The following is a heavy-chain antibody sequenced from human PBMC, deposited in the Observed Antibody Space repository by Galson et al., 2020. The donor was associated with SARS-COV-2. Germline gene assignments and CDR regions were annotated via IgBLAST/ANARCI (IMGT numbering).Heavy chain of an antibody. J-gene: IGHJ4*02. CDR3: ARHGSGIPLDYFDY. CDR2: IYYRVSS. V-gene: IGHV4-59*08. D-gene: IGHD2-15*01. Sequence: ETSETLSLTCTVSGGSIRSYYWSWIRQPPGKGLEWIGYIYYRVSSNYNPSLKSRVTISVDTSKNQFSLKLSSVTAADTAEYYCARHGSGIPLDYFDYWGQGTLVTVSS. CDR1: GGSIRSYY.